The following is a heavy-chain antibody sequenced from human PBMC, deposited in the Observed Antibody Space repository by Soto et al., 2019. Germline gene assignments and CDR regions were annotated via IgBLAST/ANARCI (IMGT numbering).Heavy chain of an antibody. J-gene: IGHJ4*02. V-gene: IGHV3-64D*06. D-gene: IGHD3-10*01. CDR3: VNDHGTAMVRGGRAA. Sequence: EVQLEESGGNLVQPGGSLRLSCSASGFTFSSFAMHWVRQAPGKGLEYISSISDTGGYTPYADSVKGRFTISRDNSKNTWYLPMSSLGPDDEAVSSWVNDHGTAMVRGGRAAGGEGARVTVSS. CDR1: GFTFSSFA. CDR2: ISDTGGYT.